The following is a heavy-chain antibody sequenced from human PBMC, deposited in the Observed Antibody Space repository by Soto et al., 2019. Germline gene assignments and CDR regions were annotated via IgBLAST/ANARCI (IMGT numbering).Heavy chain of an antibody. CDR1: GFPLSSSG. V-gene: IGHV3-30*18. CDR3: AKGGSISARYFDY. D-gene: IGHD6-6*01. Sequence: QVQRVESGGVVVQPGSSRRLSCAASGFPLSSSGMHWFRQAPGKWLEWVAVISYDGRNKYYADSVKGRFTISRDNSKNTLYLEMNSLRAEDTAVDYCAKGGSISARYFDYWGQGTLATVSS. J-gene: IGHJ4*02. CDR2: ISYDGRNK.